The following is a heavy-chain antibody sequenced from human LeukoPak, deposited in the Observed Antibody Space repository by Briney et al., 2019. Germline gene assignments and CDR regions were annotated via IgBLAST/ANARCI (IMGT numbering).Heavy chain of an antibody. CDR3: ARRGYYESSGYFDY. D-gene: IGHD3-22*01. J-gene: IGHJ4*02. Sequence: AGGSLRLSCAASGFTFSNYAMSWVRQAPGKGLEWVSGLSGSGHSTYYADSVKGRFTISRDNSKNTLYPQMNSLRAEDTAIYYCARRGYYESSGYFDYWGQGTLVTVSS. CDR1: GFTFSNYA. V-gene: IGHV3-23*01. CDR2: LSGSGHST.